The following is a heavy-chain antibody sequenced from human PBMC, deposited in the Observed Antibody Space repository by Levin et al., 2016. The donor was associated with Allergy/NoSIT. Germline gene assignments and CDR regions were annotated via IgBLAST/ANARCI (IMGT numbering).Heavy chain of an antibody. V-gene: IGHV3-23*01. CDR2: ISVSGGGA. CDR1: GFIFSNYP. J-gene: IGHJ3*02. D-gene: IGHD1-1*01. CDR3: AKRLSPGTTGAPSRAFDI. Sequence: GESLKISCAASGFIFSNYPMTWVRQAPGKGLEWVSSISVSGGGAYYAASVKGRFTISRDNSKNTLYLQMNSLRAEDTARYYCAKRLSPGTTGAPSRAFDIWGQGTMVTVSS.